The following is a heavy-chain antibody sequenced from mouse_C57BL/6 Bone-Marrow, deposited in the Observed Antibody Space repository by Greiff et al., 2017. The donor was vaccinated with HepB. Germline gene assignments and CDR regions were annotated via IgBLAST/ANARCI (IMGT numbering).Heavy chain of an antibody. Sequence: VQLQQSGPELVKPGASVKISCKASGYAFSSSWMNWVKQRPGKGLEWIGRIYPGDGDTNYNGKFKGKATLTADKSSSTAYMQLSSLTSEDSAVYFCARSGHYDYWGQGTLVTVSA. D-gene: IGHD2-4*01. J-gene: IGHJ3*01. V-gene: IGHV1-82*01. CDR2: IYPGDGDT. CDR3: ARSGHYDY. CDR1: GYAFSSSW.